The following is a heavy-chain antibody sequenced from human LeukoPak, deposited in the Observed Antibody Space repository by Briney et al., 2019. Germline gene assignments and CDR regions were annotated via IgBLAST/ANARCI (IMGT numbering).Heavy chain of an antibody. Sequence: SETLSLTCTVSGGPISSYYWSWIRQPPGKGLEWIGYIYYSGSTNCNPSLKSRVTISVDTSKNQFSLKLSSVTAADTAVYYCARTPYYYGSGSYGPTTFDYWGQGTLVTVSS. CDR2: IYYSGST. V-gene: IGHV4-59*08. CDR1: GGPISSYY. CDR3: ARTPYYYGSGSYGPTTFDY. J-gene: IGHJ4*02. D-gene: IGHD3-10*01.